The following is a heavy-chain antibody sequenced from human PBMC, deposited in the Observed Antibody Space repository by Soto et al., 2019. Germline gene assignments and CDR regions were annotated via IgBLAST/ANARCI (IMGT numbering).Heavy chain of an antibody. V-gene: IGHV5-51*01. CDR3: ARASTRSGWVYNWFDP. CDR1: GYSFTSYW. D-gene: IGHD6-19*01. J-gene: IGHJ5*02. Sequence: PGESLKISCKGSGYSFTSYWIGWVRQMPGKGLEWMGIIYPGDSDTRYSPSFQGQVTISADKSISTAYLQWSSLKASDTAMYYCARASTRSGWVYNWFDPWGQGTLVTVSS. CDR2: IYPGDSDT.